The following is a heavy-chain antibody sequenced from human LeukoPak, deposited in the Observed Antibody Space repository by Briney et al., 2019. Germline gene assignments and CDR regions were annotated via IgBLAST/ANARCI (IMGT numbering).Heavy chain of an antibody. CDR1: GGSIGSGGYS. CDR2: IYYSGST. CDR3: ARGVFARNNWFDP. V-gene: IGHV4-61*08. D-gene: IGHD3-10*01. J-gene: IGHJ5*02. Sequence: PSETLSLTCAVSGGSIGSGGYSWSWIRQPPGKGLEWIGYIYYSGSTNYNPSLKSRVTISVDTSKNQFSLKLSSVTAADTAVYYCARGVFARNNWFDPWGQGTLVTVSS.